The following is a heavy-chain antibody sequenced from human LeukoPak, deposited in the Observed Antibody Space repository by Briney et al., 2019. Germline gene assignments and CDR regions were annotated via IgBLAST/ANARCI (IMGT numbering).Heavy chain of an antibody. V-gene: IGHV4-34*01. CDR1: GGSFSGYY. Sequence: KPSETLSLTCAVYGGSFSGYYWSWIRQPPGKGLEWIGEINHSGGTNYNPSLKSRVTISVDTSKNQFSLKLSSVTAADTAVYYCARGWYSSSSAEFDYWGQGTLVTVSS. CDR2: INHSGGT. D-gene: IGHD6-6*01. J-gene: IGHJ4*02. CDR3: ARGWYSSSSAEFDY.